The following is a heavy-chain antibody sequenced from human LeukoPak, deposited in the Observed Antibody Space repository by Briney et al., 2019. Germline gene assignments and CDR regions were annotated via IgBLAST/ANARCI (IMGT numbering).Heavy chain of an antibody. CDR2: IYYSGST. J-gene: IGHJ4*02. V-gene: IGHV4-59*12. CDR3: AREVRGQLVRDYFDY. D-gene: IGHD6-6*01. CDR1: GGSISSYY. Sequence: SETLSLTCTVSGGSISSYYWSWIRQPPGKGLEWIGCIYYSGSTNYNPSLMSRVTISVDTSKNQFSLRLTSVTAADTAVYYCAREVRGQLVRDYFDYWGQGTLVTVSS.